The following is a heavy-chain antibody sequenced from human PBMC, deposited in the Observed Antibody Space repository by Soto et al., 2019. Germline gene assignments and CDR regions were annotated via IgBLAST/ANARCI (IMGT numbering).Heavy chain of an antibody. CDR1: GGSISSGSYY. D-gene: IGHD3-10*01. CDR2: IYYSGST. CDR3: ATRTDYYYGSGSLGGMDV. Sequence: QVQLQESGLGLVKPSQTLSLTCTVSGGSISSGSYYWSWIRQLPGKGLEWIGYIYYSGSTYYNPSIKSRVTISVDTSKNQFSLKLNSVTAANTAVYYCATRTDYYYGSGSLGGMDVWGQGTTVTVSS. J-gene: IGHJ6*02. V-gene: IGHV4-31*03.